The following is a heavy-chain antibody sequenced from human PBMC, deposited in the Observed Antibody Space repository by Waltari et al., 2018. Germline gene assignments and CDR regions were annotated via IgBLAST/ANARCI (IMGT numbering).Heavy chain of an antibody. D-gene: IGHD6-13*01. Sequence: QVQLQQWGAGLLKPSETLSLTCAVYGGSSSGYYRSWIRQPPGKGLEWIGEINHSGSTNYNPSLKSRVTISVDTSKNQFSLKLSSVTAADTAVYYCAGHIAAAGPFDYWGQGTLVTVSS. CDR1: GGSSSGYY. CDR3: AGHIAAAGPFDY. V-gene: IGHV4-34*01. CDR2: INHSGST. J-gene: IGHJ4*02.